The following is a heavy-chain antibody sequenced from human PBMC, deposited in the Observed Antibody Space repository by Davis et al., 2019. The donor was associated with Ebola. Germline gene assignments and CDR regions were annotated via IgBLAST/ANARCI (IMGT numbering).Heavy chain of an antibody. V-gene: IGHV4-59*01. CDR1: GGSISSYY. CDR3: ARARGYCTNGVCSDYYYYGMDV. D-gene: IGHD2-8*01. J-gene: IGHJ6*02. CDR2: IYYSGST. Sequence: MPSETLSLTCTVSGGSISSYYWSWIRQPPGKGLEWIGYIYYSGSTNYNPSLKSRVTISVDTSKNQFSLKLSSVTAADTAVYYCARARGYCTNGVCSDYYYYGMDVWGQGTTVTVSS.